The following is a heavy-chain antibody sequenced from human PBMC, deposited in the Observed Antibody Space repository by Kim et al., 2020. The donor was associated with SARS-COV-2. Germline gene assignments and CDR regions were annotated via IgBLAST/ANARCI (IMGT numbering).Heavy chain of an antibody. D-gene: IGHD3-16*02. CDR1: GGTFSSYA. J-gene: IGHJ3*02. V-gene: IGHV1-69*13. CDR2: IIPIFGTA. Sequence: SVKVSCKASGGTFSSYAISWVRQAPGQGLEWMGGIIPIFGTANYAQKFQGRVTITADESTSTAYMELSSLRSEDTAVYYCATPNGAPLGELSLYLYAFDIWGQGTMVTVSS. CDR3: ATPNGAPLGELSLYLYAFDI.